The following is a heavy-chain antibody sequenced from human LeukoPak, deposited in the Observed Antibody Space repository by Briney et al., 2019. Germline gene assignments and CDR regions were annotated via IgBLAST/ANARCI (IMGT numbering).Heavy chain of an antibody. J-gene: IGHJ4*02. D-gene: IGHD3-22*01. CDR2: INPNSGGT. V-gene: IGHV1-2*02. Sequence: ASVKVSCKASGYTFTGYYMHWVRQAPGQGLEWIGWINPNSGGTNYAQKFQGRVTMTRDTSISTAYMELSRLRSDDTAIYYCARVTGYMIEDYFDYWGQGTLVTVSS. CDR3: ARVTGYMIEDYFDY. CDR1: GYTFTGYY.